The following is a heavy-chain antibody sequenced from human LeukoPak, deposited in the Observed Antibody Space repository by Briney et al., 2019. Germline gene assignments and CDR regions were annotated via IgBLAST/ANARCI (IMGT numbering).Heavy chain of an antibody. J-gene: IGHJ5*02. D-gene: IGHD3-10*01. V-gene: IGHV4-4*07. CDR1: GGSISRYY. Sequence: PSETLSLICTVSGGSISRYYLSWIRQPAGKGLEWIGRIYAGGSTTYSPSLKSRVTMSLDTSKNQFSLKVTSVTAADTAVYYCARDSGTSGEVKFDPWGQGTLVTVSS. CDR2: IYAGGST. CDR3: ARDSGTSGEVKFDP.